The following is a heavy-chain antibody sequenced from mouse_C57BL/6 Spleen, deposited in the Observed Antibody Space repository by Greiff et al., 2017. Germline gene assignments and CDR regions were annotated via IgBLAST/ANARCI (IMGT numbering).Heavy chain of an antibody. V-gene: IGHV1-59*01. D-gene: IGHD1-1*01. Sequence: QVQLKQPGAELVRPGTSVKLSCKASGYTFTSYWMHWVKQRPGQGLEWIGVIDPSDSYTNYNQKFKGKATLTVDTSSSTAYMQLSSLTSEDSAVYYCARREYSVVDYFDYWGQGTTLTVSS. CDR3: ARREYSVVDYFDY. CDR2: IDPSDSYT. J-gene: IGHJ2*01. CDR1: GYTFTSYW.